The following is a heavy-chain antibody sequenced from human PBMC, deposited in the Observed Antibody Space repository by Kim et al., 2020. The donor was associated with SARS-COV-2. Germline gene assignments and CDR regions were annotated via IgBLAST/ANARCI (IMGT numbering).Heavy chain of an antibody. Sequence: SVEGRFTISRDNTKNTLYRQMNSLRAEDTAVYYCAKDPFPPPDIVAWDYWGQGTLVTVSS. V-gene: IGHV3-23*01. D-gene: IGHD5-12*01. J-gene: IGHJ4*02. CDR3: AKDPFPPPDIVAWDY.